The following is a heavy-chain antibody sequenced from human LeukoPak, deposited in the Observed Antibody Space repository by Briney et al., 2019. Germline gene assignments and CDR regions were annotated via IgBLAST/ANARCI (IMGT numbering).Heavy chain of an antibody. V-gene: IGHV4-34*01. D-gene: IGHD3-10*01. CDR3: AGSQTNPLLWFGEFPPNWYFDL. J-gene: IGHJ2*01. Sequence: PSETLSLTCAVYGGSFSGYYWSWIRQPPGKGLEWIGEINHSGSTNYNPSLKSRVTISVDTSKNQFSLKLSSVTAADTAVYYCAGSQTNPLLWFGEFPPNWYFDLWGRGTLVTVSS. CDR1: GGSFSGYY. CDR2: INHSGST.